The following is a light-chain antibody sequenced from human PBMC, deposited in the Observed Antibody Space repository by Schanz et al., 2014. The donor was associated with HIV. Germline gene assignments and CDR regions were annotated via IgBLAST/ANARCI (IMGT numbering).Light chain of an antibody. CDR1: QTIDNNY. Sequence: EIVLTQSPGTLSLSPGEGAILSCRASQTIDNNYLAWYQQKPGQAPRLLIYDVSTRVTAIPARFSGSESGTDFTLTISGLEPEDFAVYYCQQYGSFFSFGGGTKVEIK. CDR3: QQYGSFFS. V-gene: IGKV3-20*01. CDR2: DVS. J-gene: IGKJ4*01.